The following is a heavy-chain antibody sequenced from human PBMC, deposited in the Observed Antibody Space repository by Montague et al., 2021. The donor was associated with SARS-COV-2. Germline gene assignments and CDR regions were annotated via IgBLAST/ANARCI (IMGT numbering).Heavy chain of an antibody. D-gene: IGHD3-10*01. Sequence: SETLSLTCAVYGGSFSGYYWNWIRQPPGKGLEWIGEINHSGSTNYNPSLESRVTISVDTSKKQFSLKVNSVTAADTAVYYCAKDGEALAWGTFDIRGQGTMVTVSS. J-gene: IGHJ3*02. CDR1: GGSFSGYY. CDR2: INHSGST. V-gene: IGHV4-34*01. CDR3: AKDGEALAWGTFDI.